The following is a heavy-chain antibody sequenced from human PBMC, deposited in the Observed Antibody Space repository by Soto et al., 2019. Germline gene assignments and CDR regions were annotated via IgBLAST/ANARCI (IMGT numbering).Heavy chain of an antibody. CDR3: ARRGSGSYYDY. Sequence: EVQLLESGGGLVQPGGSLRLSCAASGFTFSSYAMRWVRQAPGKGLEWVSAISGSGGSSYYADSVKGRFTISRDNSKNTLYLQMNSLRAEDTAVYYCARRGSGSYYDYWGQGTLVTVSS. CDR2: ISGSGGSS. CDR1: GFTFSSYA. J-gene: IGHJ4*02. D-gene: IGHD1-26*01. V-gene: IGHV3-23*01.